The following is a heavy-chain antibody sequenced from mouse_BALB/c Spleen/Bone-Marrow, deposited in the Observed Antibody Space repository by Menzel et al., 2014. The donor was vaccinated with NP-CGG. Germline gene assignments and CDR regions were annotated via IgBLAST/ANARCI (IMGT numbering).Heavy chain of an antibody. D-gene: IGHD1-1*01. CDR3: ARWDTNVVDAFDY. CDR2: IYLGNIHT. Sequence: QGHVKQSGPELVKRGASEWISCKASGDTFTNSYIHCVKQRPGQGLQWSGWIYLGNIHTTYIEKFKGKAALNADKSPSTAYMQLTSLTSEDSAVYFCARWDTNVVDAFDYWGQGTSVTVSS. V-gene: IGHV1S56*01. CDR1: GDTFTNSY. J-gene: IGHJ4*01.